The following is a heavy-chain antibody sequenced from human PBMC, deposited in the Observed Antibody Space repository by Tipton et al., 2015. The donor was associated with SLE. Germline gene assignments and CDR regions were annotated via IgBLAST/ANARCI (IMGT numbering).Heavy chain of an antibody. Sequence: SRVTISVDTSKNQFSLKLSSVTAADTAVYYCFRGHYYDNWGQGTLVTVSS. V-gene: IGHV4-39*07. J-gene: IGHJ4*02. CDR3: FRGHYYDN. D-gene: IGHD3-10*01.